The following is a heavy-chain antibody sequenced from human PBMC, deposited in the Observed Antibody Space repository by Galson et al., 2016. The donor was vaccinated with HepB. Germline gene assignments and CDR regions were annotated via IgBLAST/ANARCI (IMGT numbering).Heavy chain of an antibody. CDR1: GDSVSSNSAA. V-gene: IGHV6-1*01. D-gene: IGHD3/OR15-3a*01. Sequence: CAISGDSVSSNSAAWTWIRQSPSRGLEWLGRTYYRSGWSSDYARSVQSRITINPDTSKNQFSLQLTSVTAADTALYYCATQGIPPYDPSTGYHVGWFDSWGHGTLVTVSS. CDR3: ATQGIPPYDPSTGYHVGWFDS. J-gene: IGHJ5*01. CDR2: TYYRSGWSS.